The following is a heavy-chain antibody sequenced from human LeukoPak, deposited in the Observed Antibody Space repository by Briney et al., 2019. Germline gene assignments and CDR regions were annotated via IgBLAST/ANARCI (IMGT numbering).Heavy chain of an antibody. D-gene: IGHD3-22*01. CDR3: AKVYYYDTVFDY. J-gene: IGHJ4*02. Sequence: GGSLRLSCAASGFTFSSYAMSWVRQAPGKGLEWVSAISGSGGSTYYAGSVKGRFTISRDNSKNTLYLQMNSLRAEDTAVYYCAKVYYYDTVFDYWGQGTLVTVSS. CDR2: ISGSGGST. CDR1: GFTFSSYA. V-gene: IGHV3-23*01.